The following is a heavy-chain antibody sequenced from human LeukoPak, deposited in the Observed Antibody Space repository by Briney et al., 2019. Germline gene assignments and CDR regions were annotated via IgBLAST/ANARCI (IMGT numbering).Heavy chain of an antibody. CDR2: ISYDGSNK. CDR1: GFTFSSYA. J-gene: IGHJ4*02. D-gene: IGHD6-13*01. CDR3: ARANLPVTLAAAGI. Sequence: PGGSLRLSCAASGFTFSSYAMHWVRQAPGKGLEWVAVISYDGSNKYYADSVKGRFTISRDNSKNTLYLQMNSLRAEDTAVYYCARANLPVTLAAAGIWGQGTLVTVSS. V-gene: IGHV3-30-3*01.